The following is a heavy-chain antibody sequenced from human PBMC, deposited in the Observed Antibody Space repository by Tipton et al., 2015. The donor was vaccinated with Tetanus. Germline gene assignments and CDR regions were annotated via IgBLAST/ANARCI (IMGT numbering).Heavy chain of an antibody. Sequence: TLSLTCTVSGGSISSYYWSWIRQPPGKGLEWIGYIYYSGSTNYNPSLKSRVTISVDTSKNQFSLKLSSVTAADTAVYYCAREVRIAAVRYFDYWGQGTLVTVSS. J-gene: IGHJ4*02. CDR3: AREVRIAAVRYFDY. CDR2: IYYSGST. D-gene: IGHD6-13*01. V-gene: IGHV4-59*01. CDR1: GGSISSYY.